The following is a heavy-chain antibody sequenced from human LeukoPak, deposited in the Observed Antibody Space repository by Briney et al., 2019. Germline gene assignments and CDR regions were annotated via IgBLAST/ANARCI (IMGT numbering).Heavy chain of an antibody. J-gene: IGHJ4*02. CDR3: ARRRASGFGELFDY. Sequence: SETLSLTCTVSGGSISSDYWSWIRQPAGKGLEWIGHIYTSGSTNYNPSLKSRVTMSVDTSKNQFSLKLSSVTAADTAVYYCARRRASGFGELFDYWGQGTLVTVSS. V-gene: IGHV4-4*07. D-gene: IGHD3-10*01. CDR1: GGSISSDY. CDR2: IYTSGST.